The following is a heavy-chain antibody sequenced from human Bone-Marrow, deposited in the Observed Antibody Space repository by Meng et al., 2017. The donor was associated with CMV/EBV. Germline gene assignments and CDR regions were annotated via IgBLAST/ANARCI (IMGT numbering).Heavy chain of an antibody. V-gene: IGHV1-46*01. CDR1: GYTFTSYQ. J-gene: IGHJ4*02. D-gene: IGHD2-8*02. CDR2: INPGGGNT. Sequence: CKESGYTFTSYQMHWVRQAPGQGLEWMGIINPGGGNTKYGQRFQGRVTVTRDTSTSTVHMELSSLRSEDTAVYYCAREPQGGIGSGAYWGQGTLVTVSS. CDR3: AREPQGGIGSGAY.